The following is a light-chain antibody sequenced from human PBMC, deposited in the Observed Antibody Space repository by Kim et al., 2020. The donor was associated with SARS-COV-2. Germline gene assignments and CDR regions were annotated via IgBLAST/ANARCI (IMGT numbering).Light chain of an antibody. V-gene: IGLV2-14*03. J-gene: IGLJ2*01. CDR3: SSYTSTSTLF. CDR2: DVH. CDR1: SSDIGNYNY. Sequence: GQPITISCTGTSSDIGNYNYVSWYQHHPGKAPRLMIFDVHTRPSGVSTRFSGSKSGNTASLTISGLQAADEAEYFCSSYTSTSTLFFGGGTQLTVL.